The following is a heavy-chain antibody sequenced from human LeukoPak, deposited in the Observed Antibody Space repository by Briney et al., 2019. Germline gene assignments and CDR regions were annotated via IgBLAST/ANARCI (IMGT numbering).Heavy chain of an antibody. Sequence: PGGTLRLSCAASGFTFSSYGMSWVRQAPGKGLEWVSAISGSGGSTYYADSVKGRFTISRDNSKNTLYLQMNSLRAEDTAVYYCAKGSIAARPYWFDPWGQGTLVTVSS. J-gene: IGHJ5*02. CDR3: AKGSIAARPYWFDP. CDR2: ISGSGGST. D-gene: IGHD6-6*01. CDR1: GFTFSSYG. V-gene: IGHV3-23*01.